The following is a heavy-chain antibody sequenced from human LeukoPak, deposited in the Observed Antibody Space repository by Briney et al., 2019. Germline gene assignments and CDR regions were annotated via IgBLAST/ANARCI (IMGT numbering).Heavy chain of an antibody. V-gene: IGHV4-34*01. CDR1: GGSFSGYY. J-gene: IGHJ4*02. CDR3: ARSQTLRYFDYFDY. D-gene: IGHD3-9*01. CDR2: INHSGST. Sequence: SETLSLTCAVYGGSFSGYYWSWIRQPPGKGLEWIGEINHSGSTNYNPSLKSRVTISVDTPKNQFSLKLSSVTAADTAVYYCARSQTLRYFDYFDYWGQGTLVTVSS.